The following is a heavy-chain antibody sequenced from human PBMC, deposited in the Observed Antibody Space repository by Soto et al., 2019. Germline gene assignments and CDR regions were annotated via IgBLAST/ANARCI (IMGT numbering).Heavy chain of an antibody. D-gene: IGHD1-26*01. CDR2: ITSSSSTI. CDR3: ARVRSYGYYYYGMDV. Sequence: GGSLRLSCAASGFTFSSYSMNWVRQAPGKGLEWVSYITSSSSTIYYADSVKGRFTISRDNAKHYLYLQMNSLRDEDTAVYYCARVRSYGYYYYGMDVWGQGTTVTVSS. J-gene: IGHJ6*02. CDR1: GFTFSSYS. V-gene: IGHV3-48*02.